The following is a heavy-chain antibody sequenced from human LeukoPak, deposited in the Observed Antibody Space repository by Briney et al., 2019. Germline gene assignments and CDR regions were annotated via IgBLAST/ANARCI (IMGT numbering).Heavy chain of an antibody. Sequence: SVKVSCKSSGGTFSRYSISWVRQAPGQGLEWMGRIIPIFGTVNYAQKFQGRVTITTDESTGTAYMELRSLRSEDTAVYYCARDPADTSYYYYSMDVWGKGTTVTVSS. D-gene: IGHD2-2*01. CDR2: IIPIFGTV. J-gene: IGHJ6*03. CDR3: ARDPADTSYYYYSMDV. V-gene: IGHV1-69*05. CDR1: GGTFSRYS.